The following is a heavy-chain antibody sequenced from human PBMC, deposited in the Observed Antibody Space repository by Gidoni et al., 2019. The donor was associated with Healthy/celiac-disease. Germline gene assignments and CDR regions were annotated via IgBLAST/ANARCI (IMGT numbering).Heavy chain of an antibody. D-gene: IGHD5-12*01. CDR3: AKSPIAPEGVVDIVATGVGFDY. CDR1: GFTFDDYA. J-gene: IGHJ4*02. V-gene: IGHV3-9*01. CDR2: ISWNSGSI. Sequence: EVQLVESGGGLVQPGRSLRLSCAASGFTFDDYAMHWVRQAPGKGLEWVSGISWNSGSIGYADSVKGRFTISRDNAKNSLYLQMNSLRAEDTALYYCAKSPIAPEGVVDIVATGVGFDYWGQGTLVTVSS.